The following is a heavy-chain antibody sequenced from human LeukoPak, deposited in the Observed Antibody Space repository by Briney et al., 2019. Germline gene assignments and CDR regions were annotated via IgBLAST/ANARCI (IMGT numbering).Heavy chain of an antibody. Sequence: GGSLRLSCAASGFPFSTYGMHWVRQAPGKGLEWVAFIRYDGSAEYYVDSVKGRFTISRDNSNNTHYLQMNSLRYEDTAVYYCAKDRLRDYYYMDVWGKGTTVTISS. D-gene: IGHD3-10*01. V-gene: IGHV3-30*02. CDR3: AKDRLRDYYYMDV. CDR2: IRYDGSAE. J-gene: IGHJ6*03. CDR1: GFPFSTYG.